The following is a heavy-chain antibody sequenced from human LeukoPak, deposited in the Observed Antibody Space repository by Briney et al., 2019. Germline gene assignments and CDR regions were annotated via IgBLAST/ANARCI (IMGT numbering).Heavy chain of an antibody. D-gene: IGHD3-16*01. CDR3: ARAGELRYMDV. CDR1: GFTFSSYW. J-gene: IGHJ6*03. V-gene: IGHV3-74*01. Sequence: PGGSLRLSCAASGFTFSSYWMHWVRQTPGKGLVWVSRIKSDGSTIYADSVKGRFTISRDNAKNSLFLQMTSLRADDTAIYYCARAGELRYMDVWGKGTAVTVSS. CDR2: IKSDGST.